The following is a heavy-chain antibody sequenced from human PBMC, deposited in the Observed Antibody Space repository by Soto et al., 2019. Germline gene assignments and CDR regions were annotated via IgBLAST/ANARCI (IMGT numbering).Heavy chain of an antibody. Sequence: PGGSLRLSCAASGFTFSSYSMNWVRQAPGKGLEWVSSISSSSSYIYYADSVKGRFTISRDNAKNSLYLQMNSLRAEDTAVYYCAREVAVAGLFDYWGQGILVTVSS. D-gene: IGHD6-19*01. V-gene: IGHV3-21*01. CDR1: GFTFSSYS. CDR2: ISSSSSYI. CDR3: AREVAVAGLFDY. J-gene: IGHJ4*02.